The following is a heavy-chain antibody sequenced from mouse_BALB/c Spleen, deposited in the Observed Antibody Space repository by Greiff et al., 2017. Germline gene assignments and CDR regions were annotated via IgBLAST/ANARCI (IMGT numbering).Heavy chain of an antibody. CDR2: ISSGGGST. CDR3: ARDRDGNYAMDY. Sequence: DVKLVESGGGLVKPGGSLKLSCAASGFAFSSYDMSWVRQTPEKRLEWVAYISSGGGSTYYPDTVKGRFTISRDNAKNTLYLQMSSLKSEDTAMYYCARDRDGNYAMDYWGQGTSVTVSS. J-gene: IGHJ4*01. CDR1: GFAFSSYD. V-gene: IGHV5-12-1*01. D-gene: IGHD2-1*01.